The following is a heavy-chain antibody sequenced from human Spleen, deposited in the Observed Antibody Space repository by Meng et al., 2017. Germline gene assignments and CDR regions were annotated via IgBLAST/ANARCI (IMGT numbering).Heavy chain of an antibody. Sequence: SVKVSCKASGGSFASYGFSWVRQAPGQGLEWMGGFIPMFGTPNYAQKFQGRVTIKADESTRTVYMELSSLRSDDTAVYYCARERGNYYDTSGGLDYWGQGKLVNGAS. V-gene: IGHV1-69*13. CDR2: FIPMFGTP. J-gene: IGHJ4*02. CDR3: ARERGNYYDTSGGLDY. CDR1: GGSFASYG. D-gene: IGHD3-22*01.